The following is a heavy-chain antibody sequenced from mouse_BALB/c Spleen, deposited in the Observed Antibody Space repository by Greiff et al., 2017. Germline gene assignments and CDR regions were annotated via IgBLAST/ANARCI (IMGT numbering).Heavy chain of an antibody. Sequence: EVQLVESGGGLVQPKGSLKLSCAASGFTFNTYAMNWVRQAPGKGLEWVARIRSKSNNYATYYADSVKDRFTISRDDSQSMLYLQMNNLKTEDTAMYYCVRQGYYGYYFDYWGQGTTLTVSS. J-gene: IGHJ2*01. CDR2: IRSKSNNYAT. CDR3: VRQGYYGYYFDY. D-gene: IGHD1-2*01. V-gene: IGHV10-1*02. CDR1: GFTFNTYA.